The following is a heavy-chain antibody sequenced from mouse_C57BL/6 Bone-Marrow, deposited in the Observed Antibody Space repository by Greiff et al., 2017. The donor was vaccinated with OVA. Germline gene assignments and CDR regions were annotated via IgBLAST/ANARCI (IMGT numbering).Heavy chain of an antibody. V-gene: IGHV1-50*01. J-gene: IGHJ1*03. CDR1: GYTFTSYW. Sequence: QVQLQQPGAELVKPGASVKLSCKASGYTFTSYWMQWVKQRPGQGLEWIGEIVPSDSCTNYNQKFKGKATLTVDTSSSTAYMQLSSLTSEDSAVYYCAREEAYDGYYWYFDVWGTGTTVTVSS. CDR2: IVPSDSCT. D-gene: IGHD2-3*01. CDR3: AREEAYDGYYWYFDV.